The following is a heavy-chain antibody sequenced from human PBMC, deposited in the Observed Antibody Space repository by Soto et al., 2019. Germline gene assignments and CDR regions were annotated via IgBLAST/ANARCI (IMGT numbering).Heavy chain of an antibody. CDR3: ARDKITGLFDY. CDR1: GGSFSGYY. D-gene: IGHD2-8*02. J-gene: IGHJ4*02. Sequence: QVQLQQWGPGRLKPSETLSLTCVVNGGSFSGYYWTWIRQPQGTGLEWIGEINHSGSTNYTPSLKSRVTISVDTSKNQFSLKLTSVTAADTAVYYCARDKITGLFDYWGQGTLVTVSS. V-gene: IGHV4-34*01. CDR2: INHSGST.